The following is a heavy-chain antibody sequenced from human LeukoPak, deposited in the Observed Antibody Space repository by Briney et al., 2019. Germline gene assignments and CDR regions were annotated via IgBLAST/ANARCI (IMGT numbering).Heavy chain of an antibody. D-gene: IGHD6-13*01. CDR1: GGTFSSYA. CDR3: ARIPGMAAAGISLSSWFDP. J-gene: IGHJ5*02. CDR2: IIPIFGTA. V-gene: IGHV1-69*05. Sequence: SVKVSCKAFGGTFSSYAISWVRQAPGQGLEWMGGIIPIFGTANYAQKFQGRVTITTDESTSTAYMELTSLRSEDTAVYYCARIPGMAAAGISLSSWFDPWGQGTLVTVSS.